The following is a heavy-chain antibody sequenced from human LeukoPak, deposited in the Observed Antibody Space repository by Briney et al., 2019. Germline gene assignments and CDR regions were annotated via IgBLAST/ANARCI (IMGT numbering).Heavy chain of an antibody. D-gene: IGHD2-2*02. CDR3: ARGRTADIVVVPAAIPEELDY. CDR1: GYTFTSYD. J-gene: IGHJ4*02. V-gene: IGHV1-8*03. Sequence: AASVKVSCKASGYTFTSYDINWVRQATGQGLKWMGWMNPNSGNTGYAQKFQGRVTITRNTSISTAYMELSSLRSEDTAVYYCARGRTADIVVVPAAIPEELDYWGQGTLVTVSS. CDR2: MNPNSGNT.